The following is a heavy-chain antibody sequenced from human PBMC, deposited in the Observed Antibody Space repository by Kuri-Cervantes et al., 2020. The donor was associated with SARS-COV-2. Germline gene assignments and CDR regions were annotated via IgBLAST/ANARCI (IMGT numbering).Heavy chain of an antibody. Sequence: LSLTCAAPGFTFSSHWMSWVRQAPGKGLEWVANIKQDGSERYYVDSVKGRFTISRDNAKNSLYLQMNSLRAEDTAVYYCAMKSTRNNYYDSSGSFDYWGQGTLVTVSS. CDR2: IKQDGSER. D-gene: IGHD3-22*01. V-gene: IGHV3-7*02. J-gene: IGHJ4*02. CDR1: GFTFSSHW. CDR3: AMKSTRNNYYDSSGSFDY.